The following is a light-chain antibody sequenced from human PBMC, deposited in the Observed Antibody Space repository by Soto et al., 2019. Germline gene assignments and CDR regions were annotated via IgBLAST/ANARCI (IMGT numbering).Light chain of an antibody. CDR2: AAS. V-gene: IGKV1-39*01. CDR3: QQTCSAPVT. J-gene: IGKJ2*01. Sequence: DIQMTQSPSSLSASVGDRVTITCRASQSISSHLNWYQQKPGEAPKILIYAASNWQSWAPSRFSGRGSGPESIRTISSLEHEDFATFYCQQTCSAPVTFGQGTKLESK. CDR1: QSISSH.